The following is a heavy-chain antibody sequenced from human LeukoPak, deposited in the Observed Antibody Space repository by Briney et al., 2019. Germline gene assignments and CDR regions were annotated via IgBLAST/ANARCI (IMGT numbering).Heavy chain of an antibody. CDR2: ISAYNGNT. CDR3: ARDSSSWYYYYYYMDV. V-gene: IGHV1-18*01. D-gene: IGHD6-13*01. Sequence: ASVKVSCKASGYTFTSYGISWVRQAPGQGLEWMGWISAYNGNTNYAQKLQGRVTMTTDTSTSTAYMELRSLRSDDTAVYYCARDSSSWYYYYYYMDVWGKGTTVTVPS. CDR1: GYTFTSYG. J-gene: IGHJ6*03.